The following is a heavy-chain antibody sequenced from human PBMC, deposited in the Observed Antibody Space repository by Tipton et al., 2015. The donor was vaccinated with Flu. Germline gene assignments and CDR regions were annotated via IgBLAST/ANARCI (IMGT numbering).Heavy chain of an antibody. CDR2: IHYSGNT. CDR3: AREVSAGAGYSSGWYPNWFDP. J-gene: IGHJ5*02. Sequence: TLSLTCSVSGGSISYSYWSWIRQPPGRGLEWIGYIHYSGNTNYNRSLKSRVTMSVDTSKNQFPLKLSSVTAADTAGYYCAREVSAGAGYSSGWYPNWFDPWGQGTLVTVSS. D-gene: IGHD6-19*01. V-gene: IGHV4-59*01. CDR1: GGSISYSY.